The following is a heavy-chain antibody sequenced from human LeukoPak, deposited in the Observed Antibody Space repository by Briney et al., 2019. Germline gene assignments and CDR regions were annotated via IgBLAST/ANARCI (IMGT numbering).Heavy chain of an antibody. CDR1: GYTFTTYD. CDR2: INPHSGNT. CDR3: ARRNTAMVAGLDY. Sequence: GASVKVSCKASGYTFTTYDINWVRQATGQGLEWMGWINPHSGNTAYAQKFQGRVTMTRNTSISTAFMELSGLRSEDTAVYFGARRNTAMVAGLDYWGQGSLVTVSS. D-gene: IGHD5-18*01. V-gene: IGHV1-8*01. J-gene: IGHJ4*02.